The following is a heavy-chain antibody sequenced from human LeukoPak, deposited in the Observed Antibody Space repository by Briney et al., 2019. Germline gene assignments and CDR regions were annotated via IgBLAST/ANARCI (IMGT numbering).Heavy chain of an antibody. J-gene: IGHJ4*02. CDR1: GFTFSDYY. V-gene: IGHV3-11*01. Sequence: GGSLRLSCAASGFTFSDYYMSWLRQAPGKGLEGVSYNSSSGSTIYYADSVKGRFTISRDKDKNSLYMQMNSLRAEDTAVYYCARRIGGSGWPYYFDYWGQGSLVTVSS. CDR2: NSSSGSTI. D-gene: IGHD6-19*01. CDR3: ARRIGGSGWPYYFDY.